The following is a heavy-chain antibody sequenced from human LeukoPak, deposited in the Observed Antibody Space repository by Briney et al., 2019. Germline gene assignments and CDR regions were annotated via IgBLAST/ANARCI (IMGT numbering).Heavy chain of an antibody. J-gene: IGHJ4*02. CDR3: ARGGWFGELLHFDY. Sequence: ASVKVSCKASGGTFSSYAISWVRQAPGQGLEWMGGNIPIFGTANYAQKFQGRVTITADESTSTAYMELSSLRSEDTAVYYCARGGWFGELLHFDYWGQGTLVTVSS. CDR2: NIPIFGTA. V-gene: IGHV1-69*01. CDR1: GGTFSSYA. D-gene: IGHD3-10*01.